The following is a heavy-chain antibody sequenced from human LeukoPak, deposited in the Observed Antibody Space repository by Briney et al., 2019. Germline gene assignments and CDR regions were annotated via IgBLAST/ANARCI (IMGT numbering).Heavy chain of an antibody. J-gene: IGHJ4*02. CDR3: ARSRYDSSGPRPLFDY. CDR1: GFTFSDYY. CDR2: ISSSDTII. Sequence: GGSLRLSCAASGFTFSDYYMSWIRQAPGKGLEWFSYISSSDTIIYYADSVKGRFTISRDNAKNSLYLQMNGLRAEDTAVYYCARSRYDSSGPRPLFDYWGQGTLVTVSS. D-gene: IGHD3-22*01. V-gene: IGHV3-11*04.